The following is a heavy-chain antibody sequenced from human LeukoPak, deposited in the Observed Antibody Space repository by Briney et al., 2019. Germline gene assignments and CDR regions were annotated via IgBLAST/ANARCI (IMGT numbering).Heavy chain of an antibody. CDR3: ARGAGQLPPYHYMDV. J-gene: IGHJ6*03. D-gene: IGHD2-2*01. Sequence: GGSLRLSCAASGFTFSSYGMHWVRQAPGKGLEWVAVIWYDGSNKYYADSVKGRFTISRDNSRNTLYLQMNSLRAEDTAVYYCARGAGQLPPYHYMDVWGKGTTVTVSS. V-gene: IGHV3-33*01. CDR1: GFTFSSYG. CDR2: IWYDGSNK.